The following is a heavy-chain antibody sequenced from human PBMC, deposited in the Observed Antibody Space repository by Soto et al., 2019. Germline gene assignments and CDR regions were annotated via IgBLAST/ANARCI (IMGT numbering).Heavy chain of an antibody. J-gene: IGHJ3*02. D-gene: IGHD2-2*01. CDR2: INHAGST. CDR1: DESFSVYY. Sequence: SETLSLTCAVGDESFSVYYWTWIRQPPGKRLEWLGEINHAGSTNYNPSLKSRVTMSVDTSKSQFSLKLTSVNVADTAVYYCARDSTRRGACDIWGQGTRVTVSS. V-gene: IGHV4-34*01. CDR3: ARDSTRRGACDI.